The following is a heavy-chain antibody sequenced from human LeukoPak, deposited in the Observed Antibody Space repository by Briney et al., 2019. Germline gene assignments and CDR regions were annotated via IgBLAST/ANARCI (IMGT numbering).Heavy chain of an antibody. CDR3: YICSSTSCYRY. CDR1: GGSISSSSYY. D-gene: IGHD2-2*01. J-gene: IGHJ4*02. V-gene: IGHV4-39*01. Sequence: SETLSLTCTVSGGSISSSSYYWGWIRQPPGKGLEWIGSIHYSGSTYYNPSLESRVTISVDTSKNQFSLKLSSVTAADTAVYYCYICSSTSCYRYWGQGTLVTVSS. CDR2: IHYSGST.